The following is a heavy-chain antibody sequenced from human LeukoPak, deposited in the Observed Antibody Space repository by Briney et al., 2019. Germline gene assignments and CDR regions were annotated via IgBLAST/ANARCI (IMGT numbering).Heavy chain of an antibody. V-gene: IGHV3-9*03. Sequence: GGSLRLSCAGSGFTFDDYAMHWVRQAPGKGLEWVSGISWNSGNIGYADSVKGRFIVSRDNAKNSLYLQMNSLRDEDMALYYWAKDMGGGVFDYWGQGTLVTVSS. CDR3: AKDMGGGVFDY. CDR1: GFTFDDYA. J-gene: IGHJ4*02. CDR2: ISWNSGNI. D-gene: IGHD3-16*01.